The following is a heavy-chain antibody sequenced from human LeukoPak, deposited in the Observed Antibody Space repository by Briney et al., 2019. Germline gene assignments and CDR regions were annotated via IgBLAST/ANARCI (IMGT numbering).Heavy chain of an antibody. CDR3: ARQAPPYDSSGYFDH. D-gene: IGHD3-22*01. CDR1: GYTFTGYY. CDR2: INPNSGGT. Sequence: ASVKVSCKASGYTFTGYYMHWVRQAPGQGLEWMGWINPNSGGTDYAQKFQGRVTMTRDTSISTAYMELSRLRSDDTAVYYCARQAPPYDSSGYFDHWGQGTLVTVSS. V-gene: IGHV1-2*02. J-gene: IGHJ4*02.